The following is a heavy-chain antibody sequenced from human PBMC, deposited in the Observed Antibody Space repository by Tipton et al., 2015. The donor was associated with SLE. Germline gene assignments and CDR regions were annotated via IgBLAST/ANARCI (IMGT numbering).Heavy chain of an antibody. D-gene: IGHD1-26*01. CDR3: AWSTGYDWELLRTLDI. Sequence: SLRLSCAASGFSVNTIYMTWVRQAPGEGLEWVSCIYRDGTTYYRDSVKGRFAISRDNSANTLYLQMNTLRPEDTAVYYCAWSTGYDWELLRTLDIWGQGIMVTVSS. CDR2: IYRDGTT. J-gene: IGHJ3*02. V-gene: IGHV3-53*05. CDR1: GFSVNTIY.